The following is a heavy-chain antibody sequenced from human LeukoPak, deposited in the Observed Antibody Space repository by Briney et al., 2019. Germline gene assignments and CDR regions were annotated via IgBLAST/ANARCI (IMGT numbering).Heavy chain of an antibody. J-gene: IGHJ4*02. CDR2: ISSSSSTI. Sequence: GGSLRLSCAASGFTFTDYYMSRIRQAPGKGLEWVSYISSSSSTIYYADSVKGRFTISRDNAKNSLYLQMNSLRAEDTAVYYCAKVNWCSATCADAWGQGTLVTVSS. D-gene: IGHD2-2*01. V-gene: IGHV3-11*01. CDR3: AKVNWCSATCADA. CDR1: GFTFTDYY.